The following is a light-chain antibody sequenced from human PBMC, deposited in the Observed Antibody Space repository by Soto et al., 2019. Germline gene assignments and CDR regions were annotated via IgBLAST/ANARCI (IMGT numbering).Light chain of an antibody. CDR3: KQALQIPPCT. CDR1: QSLLHRNGYNY. Sequence: DIVLTQSPLSLPVTPGEPASISCRSSQSLLHRNGYNYLDWYLQKPGQSPQLLIYLGSNRASGVSDRFSGSGSATDFILKISRVEAEDVVVYYCKQALQIPPCTFGQGTKVEIK. V-gene: IGKV2-28*01. CDR2: LGS. J-gene: IGKJ1*01.